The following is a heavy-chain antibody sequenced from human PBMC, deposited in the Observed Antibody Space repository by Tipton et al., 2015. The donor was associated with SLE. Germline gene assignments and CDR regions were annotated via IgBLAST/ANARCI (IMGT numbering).Heavy chain of an antibody. CDR3: ARGSDIFGFCDH. CDR1: GGSINIYY. CDR2: IFYSGST. V-gene: IGHV4-59*03. Sequence: TLSLTCTVSGGSINIYYWSWIRQPPGKGLEWIGYIFYSGSTNCNASLKSRVTMSLDTSRNQFSLKLSSVTAADTAIYYCARGSDIFGFCDHWGQGTPVTVSS. D-gene: IGHD3-3*02. J-gene: IGHJ4*02.